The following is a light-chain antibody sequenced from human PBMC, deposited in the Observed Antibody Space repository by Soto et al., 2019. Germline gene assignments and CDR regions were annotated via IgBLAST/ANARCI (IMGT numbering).Light chain of an antibody. Sequence: PGERATLSCRASQSVSSSYLAWYQQKPGQAPRLLIYGASSRATGIPDRFSGSGSGTDFTLTTSRLETEDFAVYYCQQYGSTPRITFGQGTRLEIK. CDR3: QQYGSTPRIT. CDR1: QSVSSSY. V-gene: IGKV3-20*01. J-gene: IGKJ5*01. CDR2: GAS.